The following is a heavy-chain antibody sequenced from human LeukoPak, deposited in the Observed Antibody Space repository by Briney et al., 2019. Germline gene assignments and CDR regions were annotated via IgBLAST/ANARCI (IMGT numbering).Heavy chain of an antibody. Sequence: GGSLRLSCATSGFTFSGYEMNWVRQAPGKGLEWLSYINGSGSTTYYADSVRGRFTISRDNAKKSLFLQMNSLRDEDTAVYYCARDGRVTSTWDNFDFWGQGTLVTVSS. J-gene: IGHJ4*02. CDR1: GFTFSGYE. CDR2: INGSGSTT. D-gene: IGHD6-13*01. CDR3: ARDGRVTSTWDNFDF. V-gene: IGHV3-48*03.